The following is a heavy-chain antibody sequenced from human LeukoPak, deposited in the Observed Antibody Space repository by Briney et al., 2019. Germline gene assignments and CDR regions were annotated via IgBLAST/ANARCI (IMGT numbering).Heavy chain of an antibody. Sequence: ASVKVSCKASGYTFNNFDIDWIRQAPGQGLEWMGSMTPKSGDTDFAQKFQGRVTMTRDTSLNTAYLAVSSLTSDDTAVYYCARVSNGYSYGPGKENYYYYYMDVWGKGTTVTISS. CDR2: MTPKSGDT. CDR1: GYTFNNFD. V-gene: IGHV1-8*02. D-gene: IGHD5-18*01. CDR3: ARVSNGYSYGPGKENYYYYYMDV. J-gene: IGHJ6*03.